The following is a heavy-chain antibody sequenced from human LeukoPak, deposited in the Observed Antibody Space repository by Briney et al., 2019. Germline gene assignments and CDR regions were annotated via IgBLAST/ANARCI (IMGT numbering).Heavy chain of an antibody. J-gene: IGHJ4*02. CDR2: IYYSGST. Sequence: PSETLSLTCTVSGGSISSSSYYWGWIRQPPGKGREWIGSIYYSGSTYYNPSLKSRVTISIYTSKNPLYLKLSSLTAADTAVYYCARRDDSSGYHKIFDYWGPGTLVTVSS. CDR1: GGSISSSSYY. CDR3: ARRDDSSGYHKIFDY. D-gene: IGHD3-22*01. V-gene: IGHV4-39*01.